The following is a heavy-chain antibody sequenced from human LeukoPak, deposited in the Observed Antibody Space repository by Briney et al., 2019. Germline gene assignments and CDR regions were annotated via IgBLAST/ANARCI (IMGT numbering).Heavy chain of an antibody. D-gene: IGHD5-18*01. V-gene: IGHV1-69*05. CDR3: ARHGSGYSYGDDAFDI. Sequence: ASVKVSCKASGGTFSSYAISWVRQAPGQGLEWMGGIIPIFGTANYAQKFQGRVAITTDESTSTACMELSSLRSEDTAVYYCARHGSGYSYGDDAFDIWGQGTMVTVSS. CDR2: IIPIFGTA. CDR1: GGTFSSYA. J-gene: IGHJ3*02.